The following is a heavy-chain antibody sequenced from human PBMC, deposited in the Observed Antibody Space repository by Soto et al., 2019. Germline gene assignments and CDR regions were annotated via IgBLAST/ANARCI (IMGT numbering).Heavy chain of an antibody. J-gene: IGHJ4*02. CDR1: GYSFTSYW. CDR2: IYPGDSDT. Sequence: GESLKISCKGSGYSFTSYWIGWVRQMPGKGLEWMGIIYPGDSDTRYSQSFQGQVTISADKAISTAYLQWSSLKASDTAMYYCARWRAEQLVRFAYWGQGSLVTVSS. D-gene: IGHD6-6*01. CDR3: ARWRAEQLVRFAY. V-gene: IGHV5-51*01.